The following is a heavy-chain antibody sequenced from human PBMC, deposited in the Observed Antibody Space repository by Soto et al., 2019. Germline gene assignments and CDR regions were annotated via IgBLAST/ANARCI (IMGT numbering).Heavy chain of an antibody. J-gene: IGHJ6*02. CDR1: GGPGGSFSGYY. V-gene: IGHV4-34*01. CDR3: ARHKYDSSGYFHYYYVMDV. Sequence: QVQLQQWGAGLLKPSETLSLTCAVYGGPGGSFSGYYWSWIRQPPGKVLEGIGEIKHSGSTNYNPSLKSAVTICVDASETHFSLRLICVSASDTAVYYCARHKYDSSGYFHYYYVMDVWGQGTTVTVSS. CDR2: IKHSGST. D-gene: IGHD3-22*01.